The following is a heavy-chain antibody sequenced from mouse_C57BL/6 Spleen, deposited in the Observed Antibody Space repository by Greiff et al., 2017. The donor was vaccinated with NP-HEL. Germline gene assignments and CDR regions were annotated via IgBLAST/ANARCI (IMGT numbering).Heavy chain of an antibody. CDR3: ARYGSSYDAMDY. J-gene: IGHJ4*01. CDR1: GYTFTSYG. CDR2: IYPRSGNT. D-gene: IGHD1-1*01. V-gene: IGHV1-81*01. Sequence: VQRVESGAELARPGASVKLSCKASGYTFTSYGISWVKQRTGQGLEWIGEIYPRSGNTYYNEKFKGKATLTADKSSSTAYMELRSLTSEDSAVYFCARYGSSYDAMDYWGQGTSVTVSS.